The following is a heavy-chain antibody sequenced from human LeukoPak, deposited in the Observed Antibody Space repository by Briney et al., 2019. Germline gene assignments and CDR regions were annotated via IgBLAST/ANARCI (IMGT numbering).Heavy chain of an antibody. J-gene: IGHJ4*02. CDR3: ARLGRSSPTDY. CDR2: ISYDGSNK. V-gene: IGHV3-30-3*01. Sequence: PGGSLRLSCAASGFTFSSYAMHWVRQAPGKGLEWVAVISYDGSNKYYADSVKGRFTISRDNSKNTLYLQMNSLRAEDTAVYYCARLGRSSPTDYWGQGTLVTVSS. D-gene: IGHD6-6*01. CDR1: GFTFSSYA.